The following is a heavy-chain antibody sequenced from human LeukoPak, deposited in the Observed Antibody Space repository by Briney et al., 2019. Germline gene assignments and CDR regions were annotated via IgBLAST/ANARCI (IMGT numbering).Heavy chain of an antibody. D-gene: IGHD4-17*01. Sequence: PGGSLRLSCAASRFTFSNAWMSWVRQAPGKGLEWVGRIKSKTDGGTADYAASVKGRFTISRDDSRNTLYLQMNSLKTEDTAVYYCTTGGTVTFDYWGQGTLVTASS. CDR3: TTGGTVTFDY. V-gene: IGHV3-15*01. CDR1: RFTFSNAW. J-gene: IGHJ4*02. CDR2: IKSKTDGGTA.